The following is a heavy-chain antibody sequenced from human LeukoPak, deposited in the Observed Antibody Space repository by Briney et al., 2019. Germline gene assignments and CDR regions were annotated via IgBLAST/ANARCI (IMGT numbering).Heavy chain of an antibody. CDR1: GGTFSSYA. CDR3: ARAPGYYDSSGYYENWFDY. Sequence: SVKVSCKASGGTFSSYAISWVRQAPGQGLERMGGIIPIFGTANYAQKFQGRVTITTDESTSTAYMELSSLRSEDTAVYYCARAPGYYDSSGYYENWFDYWGQGTLVTVSS. V-gene: IGHV1-69*05. D-gene: IGHD3-22*01. CDR2: IIPIFGTA. J-gene: IGHJ4*02.